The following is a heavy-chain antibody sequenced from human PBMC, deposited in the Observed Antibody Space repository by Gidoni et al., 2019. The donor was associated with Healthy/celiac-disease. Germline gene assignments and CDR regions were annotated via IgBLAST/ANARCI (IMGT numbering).Heavy chain of an antibody. J-gene: IGHJ3*02. V-gene: IGHV3-13*01. CDR2: IGTAGDT. D-gene: IGHD7-27*01. Sequence: EVQLVESGGGLVQPGGSLRLSCAASGFTFSSYDMHWVRQATGKGLEWVSAIGTAGDTYYPGSVKGRFTISRENAKNSLYLQMNSLRAGDTAVYYCARSWGHDAFDIWGQGTMVTVSS. CDR1: GFTFSSYD. CDR3: ARSWGHDAFDI.